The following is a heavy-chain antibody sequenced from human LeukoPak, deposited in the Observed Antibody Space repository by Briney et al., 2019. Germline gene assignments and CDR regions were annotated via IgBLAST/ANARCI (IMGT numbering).Heavy chain of an antibody. CDR1: GYSFINYW. CDR3: ARRALFGEYYFDY. J-gene: IGHJ4*02. V-gene: IGHV5-51*01. CDR2: IYPGDSDT. D-gene: IGHD3-10*01. Sequence: GESLKISCKGSGYSFINYWIGWVRQLPGKGLEWMGIIYPGDSDTRYSPSFQGQVTISADKSISTAYLQWSSLKASDTAMYYCARRALFGEYYFDYWGQGTLVTVSS.